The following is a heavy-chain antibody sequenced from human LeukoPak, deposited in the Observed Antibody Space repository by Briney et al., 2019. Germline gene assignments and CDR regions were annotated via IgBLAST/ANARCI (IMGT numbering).Heavy chain of an antibody. CDR3: AKDDQRYGDYPTPPDY. CDR2: IWYDGSNK. D-gene: IGHD4-17*01. CDR1: GFTFSSYG. Sequence: PGGALRLSCVACGFTFSSYGMHWVRQAPGKGLEGVAVIWYDGSNKYYADSVKGRFTISRDNSKNTLYLQMNSLRAEDTAVYYCAKDDQRYGDYPTPPDYWGQGTLVTVSS. V-gene: IGHV3-30*02. J-gene: IGHJ4*02.